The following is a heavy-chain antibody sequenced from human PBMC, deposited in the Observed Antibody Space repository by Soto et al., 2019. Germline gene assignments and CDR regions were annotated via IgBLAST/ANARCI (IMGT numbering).Heavy chain of an antibody. CDR1: GGSISSGGYY. D-gene: IGHD3-3*01. CDR3: APPPPRFFVRFFPMPF. CDR2: VYHTGTT. V-gene: IGHV4-61*05. J-gene: IGHJ1*01. Sequence: SETLSLTCTVSGGSISSGGYYWSWIRQHPGKGLEWIGEVYHTGTTKYNPSLKNRVTISVDKSNNQFSLDLKSVTAADTAVYNCAPPPPRFFVRFFPMPFGGQGPLVPFS.